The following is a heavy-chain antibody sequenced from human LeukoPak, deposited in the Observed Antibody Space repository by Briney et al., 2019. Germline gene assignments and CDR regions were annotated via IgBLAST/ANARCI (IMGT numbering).Heavy chain of an antibody. D-gene: IGHD1-26*01. CDR1: GFTFSSYG. J-gene: IGHJ4*02. V-gene: IGHV3-33*01. CDR2: IWYDGSNK. Sequence: GRSLRLSCAASGFTFSSYGMHWVRQAPGKGLEWVAVIWYDGSNKYYADSVKGRSTISRDNSKNTLYLQMNSLRAEDTAVYCCACGRWELPHDYWGQGTLVTASS. CDR3: ACGRWELPHDY.